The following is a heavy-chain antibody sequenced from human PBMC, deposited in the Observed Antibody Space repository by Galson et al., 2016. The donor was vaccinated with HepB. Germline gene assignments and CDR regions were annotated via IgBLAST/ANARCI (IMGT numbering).Heavy chain of an antibody. D-gene: IGHD2/OR15-2a*01. Sequence: SLRLSCAASGFRFSEHYMDWVRQAPGKGLEWVGRTRNKVNSYTTEYAASVKGRFTISRDDSKNSLYLQMNSLKTEDTALYYCARPSGKYSGGFDIWGQGTMVTASS. CDR1: GFRFSEHY. V-gene: IGHV3-72*01. CDR3: ARPSGKYSGGFDI. CDR2: TRNKVNSYTT. J-gene: IGHJ3*02.